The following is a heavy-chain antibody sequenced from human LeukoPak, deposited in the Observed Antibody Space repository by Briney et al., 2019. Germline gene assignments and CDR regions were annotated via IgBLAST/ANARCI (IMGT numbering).Heavy chain of an antibody. CDR3: ARARGYSGYDALNYFDY. Sequence: ASVKVSCKASGYTFTSYGISWVRQAPGQGLEWMGWISAYNGNTNYAQKLQGRVTMTTDTSTSTAYMELRSLRSDDTAVYYCARARGYSGYDALNYFDYWGQGTLVTVSS. CDR2: ISAYNGNT. J-gene: IGHJ4*02. CDR1: GYTFTSYG. D-gene: IGHD5-12*01. V-gene: IGHV1-18*01.